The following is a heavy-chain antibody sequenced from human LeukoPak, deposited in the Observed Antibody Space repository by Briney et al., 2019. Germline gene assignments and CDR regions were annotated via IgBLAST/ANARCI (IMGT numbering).Heavy chain of an antibody. V-gene: IGHV4-39*07. CDR2: MDYSGNT. J-gene: IGHJ4*02. D-gene: IGHD1-26*01. CDR1: GGSISSGTYH. CDR3: ARYASGSYFRGIDY. Sequence: SETLSLTCTVSGGSISSGTYHWGWIRQPPGKGLEWIGSMDYSGNTYYNPSLKSRLTVSIDTSKNQFSLKLNSVTAADTAVYYCARYASGSYFRGIDYWGQGTLVTVSS.